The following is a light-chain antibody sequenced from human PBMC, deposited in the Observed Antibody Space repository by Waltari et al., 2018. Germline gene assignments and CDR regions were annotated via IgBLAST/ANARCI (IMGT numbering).Light chain of an antibody. CDR1: QTINSN. CDR3: QQYHKWPPYT. J-gene: IGKJ2*01. Sequence: EIVLTQSPATLSVSPGERATLSCRASQTINSNLAWYQQHPGQAPRLLIYGASHRAIGIPARFSGSGSGTEFTLTITSLQSEDFAVYFCQQYHKWPPYTFGQGTKLDI. CDR2: GAS. V-gene: IGKV3-15*01.